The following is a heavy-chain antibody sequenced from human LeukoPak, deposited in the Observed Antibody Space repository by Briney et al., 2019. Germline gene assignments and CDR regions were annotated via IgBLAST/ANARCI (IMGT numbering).Heavy chain of an antibody. CDR3: ARGGGIVVVPAAISTYYYYMDV. CDR1: GASINSGTYY. CDR2: FSYSGNI. V-gene: IGHV4-39*01. D-gene: IGHD2-2*01. J-gene: IGHJ6*03. Sequence: SETLPLTCTVSGASINSGTYYWGWVRQPPGKGLEWIGTFSYSGNIYYNPSLKSRVTISVDTSKNQFSLKLSSVTAADTAVYYCARGGGIVVVPAAISTYYYYMDVWGKGTTVTVSS.